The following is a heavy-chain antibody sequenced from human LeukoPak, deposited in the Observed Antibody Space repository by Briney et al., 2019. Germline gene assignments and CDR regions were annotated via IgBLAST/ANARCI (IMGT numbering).Heavy chain of an antibody. Sequence: SETLSLTCAVSGGSISSGGYSWSWIRQPPGKGLEWIGSIYYSGSTYYNPSLKSRVTISVDTSKNQFSLKLSSVPAADTAVYYCARGPVWFGELLSCDYWGQGTLVTVSS. D-gene: IGHD3-10*01. CDR1: GGSISSGGYS. CDR3: ARGPVWFGELLSCDY. CDR2: IYYSGST. V-gene: IGHV4-30-2*03. J-gene: IGHJ4*02.